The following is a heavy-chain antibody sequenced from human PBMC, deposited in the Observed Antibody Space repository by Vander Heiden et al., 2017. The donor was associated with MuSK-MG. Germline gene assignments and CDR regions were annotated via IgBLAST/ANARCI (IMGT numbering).Heavy chain of an antibody. CDR3: AAGMGGGYCSGGSCYPDWYFDL. CDR2: IVVGSGNK. Sequence: QMQLVQSGPEVKKPGTSVKVCCKASGFTFTSSAMQWVRQARGQRLEWIGWIVVGSGNKNYAQKFQERVTMTRDISTSTAYMELSSLRSEDTAVYYWAAGMGGGYCSGGSCYPDWYFDLWGRGTLVTVSS. V-gene: IGHV1-58*02. D-gene: IGHD2-15*01. CDR1: GFTFTSSA. J-gene: IGHJ2*01.